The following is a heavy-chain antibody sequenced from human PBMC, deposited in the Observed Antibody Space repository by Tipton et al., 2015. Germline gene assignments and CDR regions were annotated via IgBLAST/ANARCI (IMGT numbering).Heavy chain of an antibody. J-gene: IGHJ5*02. V-gene: IGHV4-39*01. CDR2: IYYSGTT. CDR3: ARHSWVGGSASLNWFDP. CDR1: SVSSTYY. Sequence: TLSLTCNISSVSSTYYWGWIRQPPGKGLEWIGSIYYSGTTFYTPSSKSRVTISVDTSKNQFSLKVNSVTAADTADYYCARHSWVGGSASLNWFDPWGPGTLVTVSS. D-gene: IGHD6-6*01.